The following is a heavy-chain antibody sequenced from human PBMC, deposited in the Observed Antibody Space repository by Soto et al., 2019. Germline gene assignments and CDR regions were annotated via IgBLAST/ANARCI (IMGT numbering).Heavy chain of an antibody. D-gene: IGHD5-12*01. CDR1: GFTVGSYY. V-gene: IGHV3-66*01. J-gene: IGHJ4*02. CDR2: IYSDGTT. CDR3: ARGATALFHY. Sequence: EVQLVESGGGLVQPGGSLRLSCAASGFTVGSYYMSWVRQAPVKGLEWVSVIYSDGTTYYADSVKGRFTISRDNSKNTLYLQMNSLRAEDTAVYYCARGATALFHYWGQGTLVTVSS.